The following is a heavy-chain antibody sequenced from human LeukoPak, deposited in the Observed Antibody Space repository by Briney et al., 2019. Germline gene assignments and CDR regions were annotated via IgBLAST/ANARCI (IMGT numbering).Heavy chain of an antibody. J-gene: IGHJ4*02. CDR1: GLAFSAYK. V-gene: IGHV3-74*01. CDR3: VVGGSPGY. D-gene: IGHD2-15*01. Sequence: QSGGSMRLSCAASGLAFSAYKMHWVRQAPRKGLVWDSRISTDGYTTDYADFVQGRFTASRDNTKNTWSLEMNSLRAEDTAVYYCVVGGSPGYWGQGTLVTVSS. CDR2: ISTDGYTT.